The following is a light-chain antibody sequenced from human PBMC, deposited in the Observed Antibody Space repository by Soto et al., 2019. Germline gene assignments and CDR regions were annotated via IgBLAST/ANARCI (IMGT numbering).Light chain of an antibody. CDR3: QQYSISST. J-gene: IGKJ1*01. Sequence: EIALTQSPGTLSLSPGERATLSCLASQSVSNNYLAWYQQKPGQAPRLLIYGASNGATGIPDRFSGSGSGTDFTLTISSLEPEDFAVYYCQQYSISSTFGQGTKVDIK. CDR2: GAS. CDR1: QSVSNNY. V-gene: IGKV3-20*01.